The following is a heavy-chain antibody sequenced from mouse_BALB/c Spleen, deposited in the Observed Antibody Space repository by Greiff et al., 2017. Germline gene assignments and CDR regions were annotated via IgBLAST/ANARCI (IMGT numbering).Heavy chain of an antibody. Sequence: EVKLMESGGGLVKPGGSLKLSCAASGFTFSSYTMSWVRQTPEKRLEWVATISSGGSYTYYPDSVKGRFTISRDNAKNTLYLQMSSLKSEDTAMYYCTRETYRYEDYWGQGTTLTVSS. CDR1: GFTFSSYT. D-gene: IGHD2-14*01. J-gene: IGHJ2*01. V-gene: IGHV5-6-4*01. CDR3: TRETYRYEDY. CDR2: ISSGGSYT.